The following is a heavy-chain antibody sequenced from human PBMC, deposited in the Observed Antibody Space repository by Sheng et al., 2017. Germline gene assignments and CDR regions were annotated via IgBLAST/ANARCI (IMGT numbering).Heavy chain of an antibody. CDR1: GGTFSSYA. Sequence: QVQLVQSGAEVKKPGSSVKVSCKASGGTFSSYAISWVRQAPGQGLEWMGGIIPILGIANYAQKFQGRVTITADKSTSTAYMELSSLRSEDTAVYYCARDKNPVYSNPPGIYMDVWGQGTTVTVSS. V-gene: IGHV1-69*10. CDR3: ARDKNPVYSNPPGIYMDV. D-gene: IGHD4-4*01. J-gene: IGHJ6*03. CDR2: IIPILGIA.